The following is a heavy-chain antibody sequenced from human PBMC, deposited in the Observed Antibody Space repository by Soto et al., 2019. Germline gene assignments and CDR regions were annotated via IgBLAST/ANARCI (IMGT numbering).Heavy chain of an antibody. CDR3: AKDQKVAGPDYYYYYGMDV. J-gene: IGHJ6*02. CDR1: GFTFSSYG. CDR2: ISYDGSNK. V-gene: IGHV3-30*18. D-gene: IGHD6-19*01. Sequence: GGSLRLSCAASGFTFSSYGMHWVRQAPGKGLEWVAVISYDGSNKYYADSVKGRFTISRDNSKNTLYLQMNSLRAEDTAVYYCAKDQKVAGPDYYYYYGMDVWGQGTTVTVSS.